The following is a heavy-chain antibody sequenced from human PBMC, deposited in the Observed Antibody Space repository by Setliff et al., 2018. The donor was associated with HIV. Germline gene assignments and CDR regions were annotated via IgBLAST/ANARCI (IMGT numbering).Heavy chain of an antibody. CDR3: ARGYNWNYVLAY. Sequence: ASVKVSCKASGGTFSSFAISWVRQAPGQGLEWLGGIIPILEKTNYAQKFQGRVTITADTSTSTAYMELSSLTSEDTAVYYCARGYNWNYVLAYWGQGTQVTV. D-gene: IGHD1-7*01. CDR2: IIPILEKT. J-gene: IGHJ4*02. V-gene: IGHV1-69*10. CDR1: GGTFSSFA.